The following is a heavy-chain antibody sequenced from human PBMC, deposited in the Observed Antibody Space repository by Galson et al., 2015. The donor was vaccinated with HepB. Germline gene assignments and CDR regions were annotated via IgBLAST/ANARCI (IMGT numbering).Heavy chain of an antibody. Sequence: SVKVSCKASGGTFSSYAISWVRQAPGQGLEWMGGIIPIFGTANYAQKFQGRVTITADESTSTAYMELSSLRSEDTAVYYCARDSFMITFGGVIVRPYGMDVWGQGTTVTVSS. D-gene: IGHD3-16*02. CDR2: IIPIFGTA. J-gene: IGHJ6*02. V-gene: IGHV1-69*13. CDR3: ARDSFMITFGGVIVRPYGMDV. CDR1: GGTFSSYA.